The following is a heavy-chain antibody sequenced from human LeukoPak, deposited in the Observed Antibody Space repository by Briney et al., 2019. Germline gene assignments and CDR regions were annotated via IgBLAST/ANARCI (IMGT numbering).Heavy chain of an antibody. D-gene: IGHD1-7*01. CDR3: ARDWKYGSNAPHDAFDI. Sequence: GGSLRLSCEVSGLIISNQWISWVRLAPGKGLEWVANIKPDGSEKYYVDSVKGRFTISRDNAKNSLFLQMDSLRAEDTAMYYCARDWKYGSNAPHDAFDIWGQGTLVTVSS. CDR1: GLIISNQW. V-gene: IGHV3-7*01. J-gene: IGHJ3*02. CDR2: IKPDGSEK.